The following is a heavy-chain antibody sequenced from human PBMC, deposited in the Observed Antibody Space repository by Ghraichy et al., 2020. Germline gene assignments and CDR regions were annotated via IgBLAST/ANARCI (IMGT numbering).Heavy chain of an antibody. V-gene: IGHV4-39*01. CDR1: GASIISTTYY. Sequence: SETLSLTCTVSGASIISTTYYWGWFRQLPGKGLEWIGTIYYSGTSYSSPSLKSRVIIFVDTSQNQFSLKMTSVTAADTAIYYCARMTGDSPPYFFDNWGQGTLVTVSS. CDR2: IYYSGTS. CDR3: ARMTGDSPPYFFDN. D-gene: IGHD3-10*01. J-gene: IGHJ4*02.